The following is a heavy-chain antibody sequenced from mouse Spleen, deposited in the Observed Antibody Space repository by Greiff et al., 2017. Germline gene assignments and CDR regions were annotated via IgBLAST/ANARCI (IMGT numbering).Heavy chain of an antibody. CDR1: GFSLTSYG. D-gene: IGHD1-1*01. CDR3: AKNVYGSSPIYAMDY. CDR2: IWRGGST. V-gene: IGHV2-5-1*01. J-gene: IGHJ4*01. Sequence: QVQLQQSGPSLVQPSQSLSITCTVSGFSLTSYGVHWVRQSPGKGLEWLGVIWRGGSTDYNAAFMSRLSITKDNSKSQVFFKMNSLQADDTAIYYCAKNVYGSSPIYAMDYWGQGTSVTVSS.